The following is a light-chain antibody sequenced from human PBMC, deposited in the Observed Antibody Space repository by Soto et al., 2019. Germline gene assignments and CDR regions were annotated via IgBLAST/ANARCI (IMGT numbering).Light chain of an antibody. Sequence: QSVLTQPPSASGSPGQSVAISCTGTNSDIGRYNYVSWYQQHPGKAPKLILYEVSERPSGVPDRFSGSKSGNTASLTVSGLQPEDEADYYCSSFGASHVFGTGTKLTVL. J-gene: IGLJ1*01. CDR2: EVS. CDR3: SSFGASHV. V-gene: IGLV2-8*01. CDR1: NSDIGRYNY.